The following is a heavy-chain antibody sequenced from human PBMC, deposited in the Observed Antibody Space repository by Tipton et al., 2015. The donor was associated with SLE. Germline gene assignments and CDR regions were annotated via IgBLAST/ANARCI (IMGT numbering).Heavy chain of an antibody. V-gene: IGHV3-33*01. CDR2: IWYDGSNK. Sequence: SLRLSCATSGFVFSEFTMSWLRQAPGKGLEWVSFIWYDGSNKYHADSVKGRFTISRDDSKNTLYLQMNSLRAEDTAVYHCARDRAHKYDRSGHTLDYWGQGTLVTVSS. CDR1: GFVFSEFT. CDR3: ARDRAHKYDRSGHTLDY. D-gene: IGHD3-22*01. J-gene: IGHJ4*02.